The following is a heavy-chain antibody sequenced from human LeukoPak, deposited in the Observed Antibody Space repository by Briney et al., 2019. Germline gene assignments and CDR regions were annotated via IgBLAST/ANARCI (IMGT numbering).Heavy chain of an antibody. V-gene: IGHV3-53*01. D-gene: IGHD3-22*01. CDR1: GLTVSNHY. CDR2: IYSGGST. J-gene: IGHJ2*01. Sequence: PGGSLRLSCAASGLTVSNHYVNWVRQAPGKGLEWVSIIYSGGSTYYADSVRGRFTISRDNSKNTLYLQVNSLRAEDTAVYYCATTYYETTGYLDWYFDLWGRGTLVTVSS. CDR3: ATTYYETTGYLDWYFDL.